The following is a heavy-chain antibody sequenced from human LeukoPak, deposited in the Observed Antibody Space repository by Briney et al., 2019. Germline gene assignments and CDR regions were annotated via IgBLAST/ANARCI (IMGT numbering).Heavy chain of an antibody. J-gene: IGHJ5*02. CDR3: AKDWGSSGWYNWFDP. CDR1: GFTIANHG. Sequence: GGSLRLSCAVSGFTIANHGTHWVRQAPGKGLEWVAMISHDGAAVYYGDSVKGRLTISRDNSNNTLYLQMNSLRVEDTAVYYCAKDWGSSGWYNWFDPWGQGTLVTVSS. D-gene: IGHD6-19*01. V-gene: IGHV3-30*18. CDR2: ISHDGAAV.